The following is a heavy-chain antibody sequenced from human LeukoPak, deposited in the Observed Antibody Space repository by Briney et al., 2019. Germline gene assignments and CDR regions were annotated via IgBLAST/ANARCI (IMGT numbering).Heavy chain of an antibody. CDR2: INPNSGGT. CDR1: GYTFTGYY. Sequence: ASVKVSCKASGYTFTGYYMHWVRQAPGQGLEWMGWINPNSGGTNYAQKFQGRVTMTRDTSISTAYMELSRLRSDDTAVYYCARDRITMVRGAMNAFDIWGQGTMVTVSS. D-gene: IGHD3-10*01. V-gene: IGHV1-2*02. CDR3: ARDRITMVRGAMNAFDI. J-gene: IGHJ3*02.